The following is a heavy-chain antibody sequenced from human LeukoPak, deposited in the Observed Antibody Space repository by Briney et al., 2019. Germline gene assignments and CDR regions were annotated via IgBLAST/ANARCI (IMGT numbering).Heavy chain of an antibody. J-gene: IGHJ4*02. CDR1: GFTSDTYN. CDR2: IYSGGST. Sequence: PGGSLRLSCAASGFTSDTYNFNWVRQAPGKGLEWVSVIYSGGSTYYADSVKGRFTISRDNSKNTLYLQMNSLRAEDTAVYYCAREYYGPAGYWGQGTLVTVSS. CDR3: AREYYGPAGY. D-gene: IGHD3-10*01. V-gene: IGHV3-53*01.